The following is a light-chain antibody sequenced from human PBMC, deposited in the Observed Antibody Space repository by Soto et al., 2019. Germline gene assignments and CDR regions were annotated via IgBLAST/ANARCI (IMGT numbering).Light chain of an antibody. CDR1: QSISSW. Sequence: DIQMTQSPSTLSASVGDRVTITGRASQSISSWLAWYQQKPGKVPKLLIYAASTLQSGVPSRFSGSGSGTDFTLTISSLQPEDVATYYCPKYNSAPRTFGQGTKVDI. CDR3: PKYNSAPRT. CDR2: AAS. J-gene: IGKJ1*01. V-gene: IGKV1-27*01.